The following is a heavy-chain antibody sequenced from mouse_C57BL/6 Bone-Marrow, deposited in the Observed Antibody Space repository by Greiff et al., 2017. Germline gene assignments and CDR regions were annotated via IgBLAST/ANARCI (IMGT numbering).Heavy chain of an antibody. J-gene: IGHJ2*01. D-gene: IGHD1-1*02. CDR3: TRGGGYYSYY. V-gene: IGHV5-9-1*02. CDR1: GFTFSSYA. CDR2: ISSGGDYI. Sequence: EVKLMESGEGLVKPGGSLKLSCAASGFTFSSYAMSWVRQTPEKGLEWVAYISSGGDYIYYADTVKGRFTISRDNASNTLYLQMSSLKSEDTAMYYCTRGGGYYSYYWGQGTTLTVAS.